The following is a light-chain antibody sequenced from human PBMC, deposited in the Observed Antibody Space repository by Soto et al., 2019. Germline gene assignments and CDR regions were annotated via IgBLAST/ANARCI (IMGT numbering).Light chain of an antibody. CDR3: QKYNRAPLT. CDR1: QGIAPY. Sequence: DGQMTQSPSALSAFVGDRVTITCRASQGIAPYLAWFQQKPGQVPKLLIYATSTLQSGVPSRFSGSGSGTGFTLTISSLQPEDIGTYYCQKYNRAPLTFGGGTKVEIK. V-gene: IGKV1-27*01. J-gene: IGKJ4*01. CDR2: ATS.